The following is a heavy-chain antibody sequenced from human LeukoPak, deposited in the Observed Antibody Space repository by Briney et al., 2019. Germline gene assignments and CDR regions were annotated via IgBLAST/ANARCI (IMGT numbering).Heavy chain of an antibody. CDR2: ISSGGRMI. CDR1: VFSFDSYD. D-gene: IGHD2-2*01. Sequence: GGSLRLSCAASVFSFDSYDMYWVRQAPGKGLEWVSYISSGGRMIYYADSVKGRFTISRDNAKNSLYLQMNSLRAEDTAVYYCEADVVVVPAAIPPLDPWGQGTLVTVSS. CDR3: EADVVVVPAAIPPLDP. J-gene: IGHJ5*02. V-gene: IGHV3-48*03.